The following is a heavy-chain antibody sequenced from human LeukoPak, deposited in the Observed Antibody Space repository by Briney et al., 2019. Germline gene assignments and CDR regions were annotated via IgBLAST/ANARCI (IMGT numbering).Heavy chain of an antibody. V-gene: IGHV3-23*01. Sequence: PGGSLRLSCAASGFTFSNCAMSWVRQAPGKGLEWVSAISAGGDGTYYADSVKGRFTISRDNSKNTLSLQMNSLRAEDTAVFYCAKAEGGASGWNHNYYYYAMDVWGQGTTVTVSS. CDR3: AKAEGGASGWNHNYYYYAMDV. J-gene: IGHJ6*02. CDR1: GFTFSNCA. D-gene: IGHD6-19*01. CDR2: ISAGGDGT.